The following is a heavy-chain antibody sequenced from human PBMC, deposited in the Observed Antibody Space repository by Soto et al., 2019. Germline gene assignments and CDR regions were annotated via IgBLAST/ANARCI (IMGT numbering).Heavy chain of an antibody. CDR3: ARERSGIWSGYDVGFAY. CDR2: IYSGGST. Sequence: EVQLVESGGCLIQPGGSLRLSCAASGFTVSSNYMSWVRQAPGKGLEWVSVIYSGGSTYYADSVKGRFTISRDNSKNTLYLQMNSLRAQDTAVYYCARERSGIWSGYDVGFAYWGQGTLVTVSS. V-gene: IGHV3-53*01. CDR1: GFTVSSNY. J-gene: IGHJ4*02. D-gene: IGHD5-12*01.